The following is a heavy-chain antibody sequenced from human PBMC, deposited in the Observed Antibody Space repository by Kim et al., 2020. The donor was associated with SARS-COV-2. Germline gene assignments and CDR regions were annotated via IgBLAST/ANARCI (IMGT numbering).Heavy chain of an antibody. CDR3: ANRDY. CDR1: GFTFSSYG. Sequence: GGSLRLSCAASGFTFSSYGMHWVRQAPGKGLEWVAVISYDGSNKYYADSVKGRFTISRDNSKNTLYLQMNSLRAEDTAVYYCANRDYWGQGTLVTVSS. J-gene: IGHJ4*02. V-gene: IGHV3-30*18. CDR2: ISYDGSNK.